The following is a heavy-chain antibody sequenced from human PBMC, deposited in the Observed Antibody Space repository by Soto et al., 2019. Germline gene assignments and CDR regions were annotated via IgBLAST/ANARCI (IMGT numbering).Heavy chain of an antibody. CDR2: ISYDGSNK. CDR1: GFTFSSYA. Sequence: GGSLRLSCAASGFTFSSYAMHWVRQAPGKGLEWVAVISYDGSNKYYADSVKGRFTISRDNSKNTLYLQMNSLRAEDTAVYYCERDGRRYYGSGSYPLYGMDVWGQGTTVTVSS. D-gene: IGHD3-10*01. CDR3: ERDGRRYYGSGSYPLYGMDV. V-gene: IGHV3-30-3*01. J-gene: IGHJ6*02.